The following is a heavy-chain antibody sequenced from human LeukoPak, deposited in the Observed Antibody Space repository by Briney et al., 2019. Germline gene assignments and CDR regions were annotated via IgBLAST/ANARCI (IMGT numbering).Heavy chain of an antibody. V-gene: IGHV4-34*01. J-gene: IGHJ4*02. CDR3: ARGIYYDSSGYFPTPLDY. Sequence: SETLSLTCAVYGGSFSGYYWSWIRQPPGKGLEWIGEINHSGSTNYNPSLRSRVTISVDTSKNQFSLKLSSVTSADTAVYYCARGIYYDSSGYFPTPLDYWGQGTLVTVSS. CDR2: INHSGST. D-gene: IGHD3-22*01. CDR1: GGSFSGYY.